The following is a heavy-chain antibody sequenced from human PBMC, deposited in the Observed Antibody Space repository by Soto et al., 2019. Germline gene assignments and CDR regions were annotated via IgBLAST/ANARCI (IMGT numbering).Heavy chain of an antibody. Sequence: PGGSLRLSCAASGFTFSSYAMSWVRQAPGKGLEWVSAISGSGGSTYYADSVKGRFTISRDNSKNTLYLQMNSLRAEDTAVYYCAKSTFRIRPAYPPWHYYYGMDVWGQGTTVTVSS. J-gene: IGHJ6*02. D-gene: IGHD2-15*01. V-gene: IGHV3-23*01. CDR1: GFTFSSYA. CDR2: ISGSGGST. CDR3: AKSTFRIRPAYPPWHYYYGMDV.